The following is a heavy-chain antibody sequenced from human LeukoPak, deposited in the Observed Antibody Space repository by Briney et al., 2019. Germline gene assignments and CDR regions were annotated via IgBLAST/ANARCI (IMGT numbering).Heavy chain of an antibody. CDR2: IWYDGSNK. Sequence: GGSLRLSCAASGFTFSSYGMHWVRQAPGKGLEWVAVIWYDGSNKYYADSVKGRFIISRDNSKNTLYLQMNSLRAEDTAVYYCARERTPSTVVTTADAFDIWGQGTMVTVSS. V-gene: IGHV3-33*01. J-gene: IGHJ3*02. CDR3: ARERTPSTVVTTADAFDI. D-gene: IGHD4-23*01. CDR1: GFTFSSYG.